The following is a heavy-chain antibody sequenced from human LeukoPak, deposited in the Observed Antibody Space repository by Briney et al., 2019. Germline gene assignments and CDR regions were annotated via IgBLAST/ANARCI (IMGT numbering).Heavy chain of an antibody. CDR1: GFSFSKYG. CDR2: IWHDGSKQ. CDR3: ARSQDTIMALFDY. V-gene: IGHV3-33*01. Sequence: GGSLRLSCTASGFSFSKYGMHWVRQAPGKGLEWVAVIWHDGSKQHYADFVKGRFTVSRDNSKNTLFLEMNSLRVEDTAVYYCARSQDTIMALFDYWGQGTLVTVSS. D-gene: IGHD5-18*01. J-gene: IGHJ4*02.